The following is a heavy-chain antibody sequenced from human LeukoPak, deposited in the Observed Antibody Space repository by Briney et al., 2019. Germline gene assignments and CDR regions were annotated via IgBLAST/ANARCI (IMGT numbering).Heavy chain of an antibody. J-gene: IGHJ4*02. CDR1: GWSFSGHY. V-gene: IGHV4-34*01. Sequence: SETLSLTCAVYGWSFSGHYWSWLRQPPGKGLEWIGEINHSGSTNYNPSLKSRVTISVDRSKNQFSLKLSSVTAADTAVYYCARVDGSSSAVFDYWGQGTLVTVSS. D-gene: IGHD6-6*01. CDR3: ARVDGSSSAVFDY. CDR2: INHSGST.